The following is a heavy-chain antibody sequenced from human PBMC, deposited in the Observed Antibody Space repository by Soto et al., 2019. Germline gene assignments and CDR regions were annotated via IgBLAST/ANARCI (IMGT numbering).Heavy chain of an antibody. CDR3: ARDQEQQWLNVDYYGMDV. CDR2: IQSGGPT. V-gene: IGHV3-66*01. J-gene: IGHJ6*02. CDR1: GFTVSSKY. Sequence: GGSLRLSCAASGFTVSSKYMSWVRQAPGKGLEWVSLIQSGGPTYYADSVKGRFTISRDNAKNTLYLQMNSLRAEDTAVYYCARDQEQQWLNVDYYGMDVWGQGTTVTVSS. D-gene: IGHD6-19*01.